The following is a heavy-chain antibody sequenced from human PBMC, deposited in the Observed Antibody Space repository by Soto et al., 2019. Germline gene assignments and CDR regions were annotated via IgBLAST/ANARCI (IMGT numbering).Heavy chain of an antibody. CDR1: GGSFSGYY. CDR3: ARGYGRNFDY. CDR2: INHSGST. V-gene: IGHV4-34*01. J-gene: IGHJ4*02. Sequence: QVQLQQWGAGLLKPSETLSLTCAVYGGSFSGYYWNWIRQPPGKGLEWIGEINHSGSTNYNPSLXSRAXIXVXTSKNQXXXKXXXVTAADTAVYYXARGYGRNFDYWGQGTLVTVAS. D-gene: IGHD3-10*01.